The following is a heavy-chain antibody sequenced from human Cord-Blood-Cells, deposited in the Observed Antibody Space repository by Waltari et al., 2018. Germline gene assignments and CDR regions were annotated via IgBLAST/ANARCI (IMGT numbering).Heavy chain of an antibody. Sequence: QVQLQQWGAGLLKPSETLSLTCAVYGGSFSGYYWSWIRQPPGKGLEWIGEINHSGSTNYTPSRKSRVTRSVDTSKNQFSLKLSSVTAADTAVYYCARSSSSYWYFDLWGRGTLVTVSS. CDR3: ARSSSSYWYFDL. J-gene: IGHJ2*01. CDR1: GGSFSGYY. D-gene: IGHD6-6*01. V-gene: IGHV4-34*01. CDR2: INHSGST.